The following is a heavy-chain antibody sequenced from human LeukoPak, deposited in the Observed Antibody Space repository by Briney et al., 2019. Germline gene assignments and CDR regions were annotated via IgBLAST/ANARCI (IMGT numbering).Heavy chain of an antibody. D-gene: IGHD3-3*01. CDR1: GYTFTSYY. CDR3: ARFGVVNGMDV. Sequence: ASVTVSCTASGYTFTSYYMHWVRQAPGQGLEWMGIINPSGGSTSYAQKFQGRVTMTRDTSTSTVYMELSSLRSEDTAVYYCARFGVVNGMDVWGQGTTVTVSS. CDR2: INPSGGST. J-gene: IGHJ6*02. V-gene: IGHV1-46*01.